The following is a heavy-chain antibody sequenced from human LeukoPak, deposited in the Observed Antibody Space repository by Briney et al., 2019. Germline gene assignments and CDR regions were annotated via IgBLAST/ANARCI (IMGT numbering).Heavy chain of an antibody. CDR1: GFTVSSNY. D-gene: IGHD7-27*01. Sequence: GGSLRLSCAASGFTVSSNYLTWVRQAPGRGLEWVSLIYSGGSTYYADSVKGRFTISRDNSKNTLYLQMNSLRAEDTAVYYCARGGSGYYYYGMDVWGQGTTVTVSS. CDR3: ARGGSGYYYYGMDV. CDR2: IYSGGST. J-gene: IGHJ6*02. V-gene: IGHV3-53*01.